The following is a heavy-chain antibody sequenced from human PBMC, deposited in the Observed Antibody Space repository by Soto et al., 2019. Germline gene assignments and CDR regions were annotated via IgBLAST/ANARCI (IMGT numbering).Heavy chain of an antibody. V-gene: IGHV4-4*02. Sequence: SETLSLTCAVSSGSISSSNWWSWVRQPPGKGLEWIGEIYHSGSTNYNPSLKSRVTISVDKSKNQFSLKLSSVTAADTAVYYCARVVAVAGPAFYMDVWGKGTTVTVSS. CDR3: ARVVAVAGPAFYMDV. CDR2: IYHSGST. J-gene: IGHJ6*03. D-gene: IGHD6-19*01. CDR1: SGSISSSNW.